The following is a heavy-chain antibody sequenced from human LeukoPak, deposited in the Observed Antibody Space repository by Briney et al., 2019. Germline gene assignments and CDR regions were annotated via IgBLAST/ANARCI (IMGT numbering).Heavy chain of an antibody. J-gene: IGHJ4*02. CDR1: SGSINIYD. Sequence: PPETLSLTCTVSSGSINIYDWAWIRQSPGKGLEWIGYIDDSGTTYYNPSLKSRVTISVDTAKEEISLKVNAVTAADTAVYYCASGPWELDFWGQGTLVTVSS. CDR2: IDDSGTT. D-gene: IGHD1-26*01. CDR3: ASGPWELDF. V-gene: IGHV4-4*09.